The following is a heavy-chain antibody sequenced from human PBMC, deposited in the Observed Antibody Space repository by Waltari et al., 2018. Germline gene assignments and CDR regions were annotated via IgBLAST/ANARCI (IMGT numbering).Heavy chain of an antibody. CDR3: ARVATKTYSSPVPGRPYYYGMDV. V-gene: IGHV3-74*01. Sequence: EEQLVESGGGLAQPGESLRLSCAASGFTFSGSWMDWVRQAHGKGLVWVARIRSDGSSTTYAESVKGRFTIARDNAKKTLYVQMNRLRAEATAVYYWARVATKTYSSPVPGRPYYYGMDVWGQGTTVTVSS. D-gene: IGHD6-19*01. CDR2: IRSDGSST. CDR1: GFTFSGSW. J-gene: IGHJ6*02.